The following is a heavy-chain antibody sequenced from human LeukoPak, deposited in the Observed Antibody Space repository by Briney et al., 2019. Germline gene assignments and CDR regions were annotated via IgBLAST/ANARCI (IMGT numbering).Heavy chain of an antibody. D-gene: IGHD3-10*01. CDR3: ARRSHFPLGSPY. CDR1: GASITASGFY. Sequence: SETLSLTCSVSGASITASGFYWAWVRRPPGKGLEWIGSLYYGATNYYNPSLQSRVTISVDTSKNQFSLDLASVTAADTAVYYCARRSHFPLGSPYWGQGTQVTVSS. J-gene: IGHJ4*01. CDR2: LYYGATN. V-gene: IGHV4-39*01.